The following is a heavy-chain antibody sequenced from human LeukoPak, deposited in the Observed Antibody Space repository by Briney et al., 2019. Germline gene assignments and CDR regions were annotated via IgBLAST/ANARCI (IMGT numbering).Heavy chain of an antibody. CDR3: ARSLSGMDAFDI. D-gene: IGHD3-10*01. Sequence: SETLSLTCTVSGGSISSGSYYWSWIRQPAGKGLEWIGRIYTSGSTNYNPSLKSRVTILVDTSKNQFSLKLSSVTAADTAVYYCARSLSGMDAFDIWGQGTMVTVSS. CDR1: GGSISSGSYY. J-gene: IGHJ3*02. V-gene: IGHV4-61*02. CDR2: IYTSGST.